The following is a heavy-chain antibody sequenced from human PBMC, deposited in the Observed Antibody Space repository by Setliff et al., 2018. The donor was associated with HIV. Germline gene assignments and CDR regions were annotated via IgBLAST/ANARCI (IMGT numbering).Heavy chain of an antibody. Sequence: SETLSLTCTVSRDSINGHWWSWIRQPPGKGLEWIGYIYYSGSTNYNPSLKSRVTISVDTSKNQFSLKLSSVTAADTAVYYCARDGPLEGSYRYYYYYMDVWGKGTTVTVSS. V-gene: IGHV4-59*11. CDR3: ARDGPLEGSYRYYYYYMDV. J-gene: IGHJ6*03. D-gene: IGHD3-10*01. CDR1: RDSINGHW. CDR2: IYYSGST.